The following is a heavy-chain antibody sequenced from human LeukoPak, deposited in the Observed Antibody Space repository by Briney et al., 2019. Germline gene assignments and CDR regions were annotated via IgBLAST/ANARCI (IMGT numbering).Heavy chain of an antibody. CDR3: ARAVTLRDWFDP. V-gene: IGHV1-3*01. CDR2: INAGNGNT. J-gene: IGHJ5*02. CDR1: GYTFTSYT. D-gene: IGHD4-17*01. Sequence: ASVKVSCKASGYTFTSYTIHWVRQAPGQRLEWMGWINAGNGNTKYSQKFQGRVTITRDTSATTAYMELSSLRSEDTAVYHCARAVTLRDWFDPWGQGTLVTVSS.